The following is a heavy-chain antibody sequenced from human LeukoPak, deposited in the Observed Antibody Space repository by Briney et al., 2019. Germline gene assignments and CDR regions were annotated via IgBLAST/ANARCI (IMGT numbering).Heavy chain of an antibody. CDR1: GFTFSDYY. J-gene: IGHJ4*02. V-gene: IGHV3-11*01. Sequence: GGSLRLSCAVSGFTFSDYYMSWIRQAPGKGLEWVSYISSSGSTIYYADSVKGRFTVSRDNAKNSLYLQMNSLRAEDTAVYYCARDPTYDSSGYCDYWGQGTLVTVSS. D-gene: IGHD3-22*01. CDR2: ISSSGSTI. CDR3: ARDPTYDSSGYCDY.